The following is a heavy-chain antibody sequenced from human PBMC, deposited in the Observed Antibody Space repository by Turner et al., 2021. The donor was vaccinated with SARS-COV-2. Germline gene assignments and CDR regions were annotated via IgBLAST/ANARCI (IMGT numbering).Heavy chain of an antibody. J-gene: IGHJ5*02. CDR3: ARQDYDFWSGYPNWLDP. CDR2: VYYGGST. CDR1: GGSISGSNYY. Sequence: QLQLQESGPGLLTPSETLSLTCTVSGGSISGSNYYWGWIRQPPGKGLEWIGCVYYGGSTYYNPSLESRVTISADTSKNQFSLKLISVTAADTDMYFCARQDYDFWSGYPNWLDPWGQGTLVIVSS. V-gene: IGHV4-39*01. D-gene: IGHD3-3*01.